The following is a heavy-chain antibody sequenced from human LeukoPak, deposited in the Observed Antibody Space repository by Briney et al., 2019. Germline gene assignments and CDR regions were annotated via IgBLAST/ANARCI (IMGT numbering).Heavy chain of an antibody. CDR3: ARVGGRDYYDSSGYYYPEYFQH. CDR2: IYYSGST. Sequence: APETLSLTCTVSGGSISSYYWSWIRQPPGKGLEWIGYIYYSGSTNYNPSLKSRVTISVDTSKNQFSLKLSSVTAADTAVYYCARVGGRDYYDSSGYYYPEYFQHWGQGTLVTVSS. J-gene: IGHJ1*01. V-gene: IGHV4-59*01. CDR1: GGSISSYY. D-gene: IGHD3-22*01.